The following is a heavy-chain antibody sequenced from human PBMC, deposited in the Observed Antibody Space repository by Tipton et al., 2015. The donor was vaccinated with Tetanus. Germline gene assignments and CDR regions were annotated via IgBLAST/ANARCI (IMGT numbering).Heavy chain of an antibody. J-gene: IGHJ4*02. CDR1: GGSISTTDSY. Sequence: TLSLTCIVSGGSISTTDSYWGWIRQPPGKGLEWIALIYGGNTYYDPSLKSRVGISLDTSKNQFSLKLTSVTAADTAIYYCARDRGVSRGVDYWGQGTLVTVSS. D-gene: IGHD3-10*01. CDR2: IYGGNT. V-gene: IGHV4-39*02. CDR3: ARDRGVSRGVDY.